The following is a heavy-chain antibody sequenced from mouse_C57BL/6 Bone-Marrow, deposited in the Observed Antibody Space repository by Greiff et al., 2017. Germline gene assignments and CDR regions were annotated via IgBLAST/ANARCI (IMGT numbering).Heavy chain of an antibody. Sequence: VQLQQSGAELVRPGTSVKVSCKASGYAFTNYLIEWVKQRPGQGLEWIGVINPGSGGTNYNEKFKGKATLTADKSSSTAYMQLSSLTSEDSAVYFCANSYYYYAMDYWGQGTSVTVSS. CDR2: INPGSGGT. D-gene: IGHD1-1*01. V-gene: IGHV1-54*01. CDR3: ANSYYYYAMDY. J-gene: IGHJ4*01. CDR1: GYAFTNYL.